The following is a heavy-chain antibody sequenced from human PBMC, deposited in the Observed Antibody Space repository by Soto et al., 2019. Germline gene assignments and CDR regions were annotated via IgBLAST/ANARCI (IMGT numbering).Heavy chain of an antibody. J-gene: IGHJ6*02. CDR2: INPSGGST. D-gene: IGHD3-10*01. CDR3: GRERGARGGYYGMDV. CDR1: GYTFTSYY. V-gene: IGHV1-46*01. Sequence: QVQLVQSGAEVKKPGASVKVSCKASGYTFTSYYMHWVRQAPGQGLEWMGIINPSGGSTSYAQKFQARVTMTRDTSTSKVYMELGSRRSEDTAVYYWGRERGARGGYYGMDVWGQGTTVTVSS.